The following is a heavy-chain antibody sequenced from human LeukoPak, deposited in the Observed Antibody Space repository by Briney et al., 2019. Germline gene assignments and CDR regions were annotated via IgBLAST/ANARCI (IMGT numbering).Heavy chain of an antibody. D-gene: IGHD2-2*02. CDR2: IHYSGST. Sequence: ETLSLTCTVSGGSISSSSYYWGWIRQPPGKGLEWIWSIHYSGSTYYNPSLKSRVTISVDTSKNQFSLKLSSVTAADTAVYYCARQRYCSSTSCYRNAEYFQHWGQGTLVTVSS. CDR3: ARQRYCSSTSCYRNAEYFQH. CDR1: GGSISSSSYY. J-gene: IGHJ1*01. V-gene: IGHV4-39*01.